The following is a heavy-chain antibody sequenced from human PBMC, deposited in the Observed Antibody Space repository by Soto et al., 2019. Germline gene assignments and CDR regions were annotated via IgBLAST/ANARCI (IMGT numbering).Heavy chain of an antibody. CDR1: GGTFSSYT. CDR2: IIPILGIA. CDR3: ATRETPSPY. Sequence: QVQLVQSGAEVKKPGSSVKVSCKASGGTFSSYTISWVRQAPGQGLEWMGRIIPILGIANYAQKFQGRVTITADKSTSTAYMELSSLISEDTAVYYWATRETPSPYWGQGTLVTVSS. J-gene: IGHJ4*02. V-gene: IGHV1-69*02.